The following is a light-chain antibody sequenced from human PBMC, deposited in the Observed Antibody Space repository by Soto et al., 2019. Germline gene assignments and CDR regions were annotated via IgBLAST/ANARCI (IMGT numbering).Light chain of an antibody. Sequence: QSVLTQPPSASGTPGQMVTISCSGSSSNIGNNYVYWYQHIPGAAPKLLIYNNNQRPSGVPDRFSGSKSGTSASLAISGLRSEDAGDYYCSAWDDSLSGFDVFGTGTKVTVL. J-gene: IGLJ1*01. CDR3: SAWDDSLSGFDV. V-gene: IGLV1-47*01. CDR2: NNN. CDR1: SSNIGNNY.